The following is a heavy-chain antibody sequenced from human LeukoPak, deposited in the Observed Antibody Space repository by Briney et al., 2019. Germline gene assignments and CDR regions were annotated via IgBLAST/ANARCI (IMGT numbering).Heavy chain of an antibody. CDR1: GFTLSIYW. J-gene: IGHJ5*02. CDR3: TRGPRGYDSSGAP. Sequence: GGSLRLSCAASGFTLSIYWMSRVRQAPGKGLEWLANIKQDGSEKYYVDSVKGRFTISRDNVENSLDLQMNSLRVEDTAVYYCTRGPRGYDSSGAPWGQGTLVTVSS. D-gene: IGHD3-22*01. V-gene: IGHV3-7*01. CDR2: IKQDGSEK.